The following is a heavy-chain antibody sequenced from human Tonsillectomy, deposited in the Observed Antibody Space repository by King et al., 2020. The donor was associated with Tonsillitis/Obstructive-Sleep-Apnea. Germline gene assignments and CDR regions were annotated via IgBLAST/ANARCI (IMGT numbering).Heavy chain of an antibody. J-gene: IGHJ4*02. D-gene: IGHD6-19*01. CDR2: IYYSGST. CDR3: ARGAAEASSGWPYFDY. CDR1: GGSISSGGYY. V-gene: IGHV4-31*03. Sequence: QLQESGPELVKPSQTLSLTCTVSGGSISSGGYYWSWIRQHPGKGLEWIGYIYYSGSTYYNPSLKSRVTISVDTSKNQFSLKLSSVTAADTAVYYCARGAAEASSGWPYFDYWGQGTLVTVSS.